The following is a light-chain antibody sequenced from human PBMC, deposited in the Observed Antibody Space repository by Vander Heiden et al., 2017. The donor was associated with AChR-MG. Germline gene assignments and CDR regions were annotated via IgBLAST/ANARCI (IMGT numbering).Light chain of an antibody. Sequence: SLELTQPPPASVSPGQTARITRSGDALPNRYAYWYQQRPGQAPMMVIYKDIERPSGIPERFSGSSSGTTVTLTISGVQAEDEADYFCRSAGSTGTYVLFGGGTRLTVL. CDR3: RSAGSTGTYVL. CDR1: ALPNRY. V-gene: IGLV3-25*03. J-gene: IGLJ2*01. CDR2: KDI.